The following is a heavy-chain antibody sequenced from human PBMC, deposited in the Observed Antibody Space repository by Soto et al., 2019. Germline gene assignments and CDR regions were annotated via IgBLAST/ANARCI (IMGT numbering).Heavy chain of an antibody. Sequence: EVQLVESGGGLVKPGGSLRLSCAASGFTFSNAWMNWVRQAPGKGLEWVGRIKSKTDGGTTDYAAPVKGRFTISRDDSKNTLYLQMNSLKTEDTAVYYCTTDRRNDYSNSNYYYGMDVWGQGTTVTVSS. CDR1: GFTFSNAW. CDR3: TTDRRNDYSNSNYYYGMDV. D-gene: IGHD4-4*01. J-gene: IGHJ6*02. CDR2: IKSKTDGGTT. V-gene: IGHV3-15*07.